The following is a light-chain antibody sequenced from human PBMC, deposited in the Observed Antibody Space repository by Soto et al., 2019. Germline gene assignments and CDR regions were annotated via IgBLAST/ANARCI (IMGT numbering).Light chain of an antibody. Sequence: EIVLTQSPGTLSLSPGERATLSCRTSQSVSNTYLAWYQQKPGQAPRLLIYGASSRAAGIPHRFSGGGSGTDFALTISRLEPEDFAVYYCQQYGTSPPVYAFGQGTKLEIK. CDR1: QSVSNTY. V-gene: IGKV3-20*01. CDR3: QQYGTSPPVYA. CDR2: GAS. J-gene: IGKJ2*01.